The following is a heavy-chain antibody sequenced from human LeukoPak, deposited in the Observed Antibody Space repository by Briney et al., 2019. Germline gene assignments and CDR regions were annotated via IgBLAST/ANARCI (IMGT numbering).Heavy chain of an antibody. CDR3: ARDGVRSGYHEGPDY. D-gene: IGHD3-22*01. V-gene: IGHV3-48*01. CDR2: ITSGGTI. CDR1: GFTFSSYG. J-gene: IGHJ4*02. Sequence: GGSLRLSCAASGFTFSSYGMSWVRQAPGKGLEWLSHITSGGTIYYADSVKGRFTISRDNAKSSLYLQMSSLRAEDTAVYYCARDGVRSGYHEGPDYWGQGTLVTVSS.